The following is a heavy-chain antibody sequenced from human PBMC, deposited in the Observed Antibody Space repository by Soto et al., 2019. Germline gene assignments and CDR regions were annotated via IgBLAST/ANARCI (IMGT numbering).Heavy chain of an antibody. Sequence: SETLALASAASGDSINSGGHSWKWIRQPPGKRLEWIGYIYKDGGTYYNPSLTSRVIMSVDTSKNQFSLRLTSVTAEDTAVYYCAREGGVWGTSRRTNPYYYDFWGRGTLVTV. D-gene: IGHD3-16*01. CDR1: GDSINSGGHS. J-gene: IGHJ4*02. CDR3: AREGGVWGTSRRTNPYYYDF. CDR2: IYKDGGT. V-gene: IGHV4-30-2*05.